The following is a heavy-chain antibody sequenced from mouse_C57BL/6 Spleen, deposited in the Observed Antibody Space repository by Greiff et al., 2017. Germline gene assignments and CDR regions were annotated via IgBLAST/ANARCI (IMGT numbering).Heavy chain of an antibody. Sequence: QVQLQQSGAELVKPGASVKLSCKASGYTFTEYTIHWVKQRSGQGLEWIGWFYPGSGSIKYNEKFKDKATLTAAKSSSTVYMELSRLTSEESAVYFGARREGSPYGGYWYFDVWGTGTTVTVSS. CDR2: FYPGSGSI. CDR1: GYTFTEYT. J-gene: IGHJ1*03. D-gene: IGHD1-1*01. V-gene: IGHV1-62-2*01. CDR3: ARREGSPYGGYWYFDV.